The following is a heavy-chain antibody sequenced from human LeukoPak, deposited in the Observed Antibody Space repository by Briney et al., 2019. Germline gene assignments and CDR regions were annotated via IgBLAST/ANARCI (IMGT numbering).Heavy chain of an antibody. J-gene: IGHJ5*02. Sequence: GGSLRLSCAASAFTFSSYSMNWVRQAPGKGLEWVSSISSSSSYIYYADSVKGRFTISRDNAKSSLYLQMNSLRAEDTAVYYCARELIVVVTAREFDPWGQGTLVTVSS. D-gene: IGHD2-21*02. CDR1: AFTFSSYS. CDR3: ARELIVVVTAREFDP. CDR2: ISSSSSYI. V-gene: IGHV3-21*01.